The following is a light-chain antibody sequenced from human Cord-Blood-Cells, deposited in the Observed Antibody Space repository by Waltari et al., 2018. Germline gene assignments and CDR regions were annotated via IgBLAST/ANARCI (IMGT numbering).Light chain of an antibody. CDR3: QQYDNLPLT. Sequence: DIQMTQSPSPLSASVGDRVTITCQASQNISNYLNWYHQKPGKAPKLLIYDASNLATGVPSRFSGSGSGTDFTFTISSLQPEDIATYYCQQYDNLPLTFGGGTKVEIK. V-gene: IGKV1-33*01. CDR2: DAS. CDR1: QNISNY. J-gene: IGKJ4*01.